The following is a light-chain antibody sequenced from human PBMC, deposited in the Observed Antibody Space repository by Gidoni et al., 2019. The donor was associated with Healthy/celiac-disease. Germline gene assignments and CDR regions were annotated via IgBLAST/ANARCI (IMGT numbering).Light chain of an antibody. CDR1: QSISSY. J-gene: IGKJ2*02. Sequence: DIQMTQSPSSLSASVGDRVTITCRASQSISSYLNWDQQKPGKAPKLLIYAASSLQSGVPSRFSGSGSGTDFTLTISSLQPEDFATYYCQQSYSTPPWTFGQGTKLEIK. CDR2: AAS. CDR3: QQSYSTPPWT. V-gene: IGKV1-39*01.